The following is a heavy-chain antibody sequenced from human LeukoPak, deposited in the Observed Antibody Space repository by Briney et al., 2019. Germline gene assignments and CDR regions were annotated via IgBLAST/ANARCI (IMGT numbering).Heavy chain of an antibody. D-gene: IGHD6-19*01. CDR3: GSSGWYSSLGDY. V-gene: IGHV3-30*02. J-gene: IGHJ4*02. CDR2: IRYDSSNK. CDR1: GFTFSDIG. Sequence: GGSLRLSCVASGFTFSDIGMHWVRQAPGKGLEWVAFIRYDSSNKYYTNSVKGRLTISRDNSKNTLYLQMNSLKTEDTAVYYCGSSGWYSSLGDYWGQGTLVTVSS.